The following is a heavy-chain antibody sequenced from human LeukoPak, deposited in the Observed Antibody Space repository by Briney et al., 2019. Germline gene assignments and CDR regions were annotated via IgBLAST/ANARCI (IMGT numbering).Heavy chain of an antibody. CDR3: ARVELIAAAATADY. J-gene: IGHJ4*02. CDR2: ISGYNGNT. V-gene: IGHV1-18*01. D-gene: IGHD6-13*01. Sequence: GASVKVSCKASGYTFTSYAISWVRQAPGQGLEWTGWISGYNGNTIYAQRLQGRVTMTTDTSTTTVYMELRSLRSDDTAVYYCARVELIAAAATADYWGQGTLVTVSS. CDR1: GYTFTSYA.